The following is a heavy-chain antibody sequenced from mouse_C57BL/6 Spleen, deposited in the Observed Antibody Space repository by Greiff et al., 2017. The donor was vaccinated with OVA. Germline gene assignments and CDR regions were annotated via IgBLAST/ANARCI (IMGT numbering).Heavy chain of an antibody. CDR2: FYPGSGSI. D-gene: IGHD1-1*01. CDR1: GYTFTEYT. Sequence: QVQLKQSGAELVKPGASVKLSCKASGYTFTEYTIHWVKQRSGQGLEWIGWFYPGSGSIKYNAKFKDKATLTADKSSSTVYMELSRLTSEDSAVYFCARHEDKYYGSSWGWFAYWGQGTLVTVSA. V-gene: IGHV1-62-2*01. CDR3: ARHEDKYYGSSWGWFAY. J-gene: IGHJ3*01.